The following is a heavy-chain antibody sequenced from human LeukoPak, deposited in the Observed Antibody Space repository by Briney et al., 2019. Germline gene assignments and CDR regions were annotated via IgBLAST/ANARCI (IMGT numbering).Heavy chain of an antibody. D-gene: IGHD5-18*01. V-gene: IGHV4-30-4*07. CDR3: ARQFYAAIVLFWFDP. J-gene: IGHJ5*02. Sequence: SETLSLTCAVSGGSISSGAYSWSWIRQPPRKGLEWIGYVYYSGGTYYNPSLKSRVTISVDTSKNQFSLKLSSVTAADTAVYYCARQFYAAIVLFWFDPWGLGTLVTVSS. CDR1: GGSISSGAYS. CDR2: VYYSGGT.